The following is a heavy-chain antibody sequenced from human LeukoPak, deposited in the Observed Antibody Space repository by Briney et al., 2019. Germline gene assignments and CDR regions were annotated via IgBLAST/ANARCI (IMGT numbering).Heavy chain of an antibody. Sequence: GGSLRLSCAASGFTFSDYSMNWVRQAPGKGLEWISYIGIDSGNTNYADSVKGRFTISGDTSKNQFSLKLSSVTAADTAVYYCARHDAGIAARPFDNWGQGTLVTVSS. CDR3: ARHDAGIAARPFDN. CDR2: IGIDSGNT. J-gene: IGHJ4*02. D-gene: IGHD6-6*01. V-gene: IGHV3-48*01. CDR1: GFTFSDYS.